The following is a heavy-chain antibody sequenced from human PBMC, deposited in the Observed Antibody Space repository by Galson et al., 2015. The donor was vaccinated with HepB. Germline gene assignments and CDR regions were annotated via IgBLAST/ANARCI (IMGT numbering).Heavy chain of an antibody. J-gene: IGHJ4*02. CDR1: GFTFNNYA. D-gene: IGHD2-21*02. V-gene: IGHV3-64D*06. Sequence: SLRLSCAASGFTFNNYAMHWVRQAPGKGLEYVSGISSNGGSTYYADSVKGRFTISRDNSKNKLYLQMSSLRADDTAVYYCVKGWAYCGGNCYSYFDYWGQGTLVTVSS. CDR3: VKGWAYCGGNCYSYFDY. CDR2: ISSNGGST.